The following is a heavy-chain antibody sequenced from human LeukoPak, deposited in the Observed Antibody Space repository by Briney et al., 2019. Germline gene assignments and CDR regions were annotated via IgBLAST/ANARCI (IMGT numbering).Heavy chain of an antibody. J-gene: IGHJ4*02. CDR1: GGSFSGHY. CDR2: INHSGST. D-gene: IGHD5-18*01. V-gene: IGHV4-34*01. CDR3: ARGFRRGYSYDRRGYYFDY. Sequence: SETLSLTCAVYGGSFSGHYWSWIRQPPGKGLEWIGEINHSGSTNYNPSLKSRVTISVDTSKNQFSLKLSSVTAADTAVYYCARGFRRGYSYDRRGYYFDYWGQGTLVTVSS.